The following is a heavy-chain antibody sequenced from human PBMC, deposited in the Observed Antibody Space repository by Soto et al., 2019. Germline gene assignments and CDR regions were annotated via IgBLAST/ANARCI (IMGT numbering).Heavy chain of an antibody. CDR1: GFTFSSYS. Sequence: LRLSCAASGFTFSSYSMNWVRQAPGKGLEWVSYISSSSSTIYYADSVKGRFTISRDNAKNSLYLQMNSLRDEDTAVYYCARDPLPLTSAAYYYYGMDVWGQGTTVTVSS. V-gene: IGHV3-48*02. J-gene: IGHJ6*02. CDR2: ISSSSSTI. CDR3: ARDPLPLTSAAYYYYGMDV. D-gene: IGHD7-27*01.